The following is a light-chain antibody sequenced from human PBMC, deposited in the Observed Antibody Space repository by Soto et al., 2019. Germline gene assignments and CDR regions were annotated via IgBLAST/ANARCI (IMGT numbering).Light chain of an antibody. V-gene: IGKV3-11*01. CDR1: QSISIY. Sequence: EVVLTQSPATLSLSPGERATLSCRASQSISIYLAWYQQKPGQAPRLLIYDASNRATGIPARFSGSGSGTDFTLTISSLEPEDFAVYYCQERVTWPPLTFGGGTNVEIK. CDR2: DAS. J-gene: IGKJ4*01. CDR3: QERVTWPPLT.